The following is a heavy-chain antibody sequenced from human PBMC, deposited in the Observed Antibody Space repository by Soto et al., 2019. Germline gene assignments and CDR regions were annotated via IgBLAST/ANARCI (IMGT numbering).Heavy chain of an antibody. J-gene: IGHJ5*02. CDR2: INHNSGGT. CDR3: ARGKAIDAEIYNWVDP. Sequence: QVQPVQSGAAVKKPGASVKISCKASGHTFTGYYIHWVRQSPGQGLEWMGWINHNSGGTDYGQKFQGRVTMPRDTSISTVYMELTRLRSADTAVYYCARGKAIDAEIYNWVDPWGQGTRVTVSS. CDR1: GHTFTGYY. V-gene: IGHV1-2*02. D-gene: IGHD2-2*01.